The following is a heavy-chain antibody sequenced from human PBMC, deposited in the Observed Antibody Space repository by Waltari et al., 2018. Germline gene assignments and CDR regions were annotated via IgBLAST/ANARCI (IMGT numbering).Heavy chain of an antibody. CDR1: GLTFSRYW. J-gene: IGHJ2*01. D-gene: IGHD1-26*01. CDR2: INSGGGST. CDR3: ARDQGDWYFDL. V-gene: IGHV3-23*04. Sequence: EVQLVESGGGWAKPGGSLRLSCVASGLTFSRYWMNGVRQAPGKGLEWVSTINSGGGSTYYADSVKGRFTISRDNSKNTLSLQMNSLRAEDTAVYYCARDQGDWYFDLWGPGTPITISS.